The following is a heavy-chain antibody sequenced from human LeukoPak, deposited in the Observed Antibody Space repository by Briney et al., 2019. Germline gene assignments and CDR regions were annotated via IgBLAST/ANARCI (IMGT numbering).Heavy chain of an antibody. D-gene: IGHD6-6*01. CDR2: ISTDGSST. CDR3: VREYSSSSGRAFDI. CDR1: GFTFSSYW. V-gene: IGHV3-74*01. J-gene: IGHJ3*02. Sequence: GGSLRLSCAASGFTFSSYWMHWVSQAPGKVLVWVSRISTDGSSTNSPDSVKGRLTISRENDKNTRYLQMNSLRAEDTAVYYCVREYSSSSGRAFDIWGQRTMVTVSP.